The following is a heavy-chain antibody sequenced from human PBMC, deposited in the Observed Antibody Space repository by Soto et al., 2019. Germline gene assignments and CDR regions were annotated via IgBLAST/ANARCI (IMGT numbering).Heavy chain of an antibody. CDR1: GYTFTGYA. J-gene: IGHJ4*02. Sequence: QDQRVQSGAEEKKPGASVKVSCKASGYTFTGYAMHWVRQAPGQRLEWMGWINADNSNTKYSQKFQGRVTITRDTSASTAYMELSSLRSEDTAVYYCARSAVSPYGGLIGPFDYWGQGNLVTVSS. CDR2: INADNSNT. D-gene: IGHD3-16*02. V-gene: IGHV1-3*05. CDR3: ARSAVSPYGGLIGPFDY.